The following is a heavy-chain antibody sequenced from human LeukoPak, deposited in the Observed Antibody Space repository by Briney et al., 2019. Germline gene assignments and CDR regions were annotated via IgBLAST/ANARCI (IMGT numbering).Heavy chain of an antibody. Sequence: SETLSLTCAVYGGSFSGYYLSWIRQPPGKGLEWIGEINHSGSTNYNPSLKSRFTISVDTSKNQFSLKLSSVTAADTAVYYCARCTRMVRGVSDWGKGTTVTVSS. J-gene: IGHJ6*04. D-gene: IGHD3-10*01. CDR1: GGSFSGYY. V-gene: IGHV4-34*01. CDR3: ARCTRMVRGVSD. CDR2: INHSGST.